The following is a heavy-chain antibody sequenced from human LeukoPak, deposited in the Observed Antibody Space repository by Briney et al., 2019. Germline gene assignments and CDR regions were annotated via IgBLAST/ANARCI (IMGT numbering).Heavy chain of an antibody. CDR2: IYPSDSDT. V-gene: IGHV5-51*01. CDR3: ARHEGSSWSPVGY. D-gene: IGHD6-13*01. CDR1: GYSFTNYW. Sequence: GESLKISCRGSGYSFTNYWIGWVRQMPGKGLEWMGIIYPSDSDTRYNPSFQGQVTISADKSISTAYLQWSSLKASDTAMYYCARHEGSSWSPVGYWGQGTLVTVSS. J-gene: IGHJ4*02.